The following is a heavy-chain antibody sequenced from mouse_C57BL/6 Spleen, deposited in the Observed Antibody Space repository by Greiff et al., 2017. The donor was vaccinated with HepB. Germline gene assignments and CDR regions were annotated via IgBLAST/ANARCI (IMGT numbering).Heavy chain of an antibody. V-gene: IGHV1-82*01. J-gene: IGHJ2*01. CDR1: GYAFSSSW. CDR2: IYPGDGDT. Sequence: VQLKESGPELVKPGASVKISCKASGYAFSSSWMNWVKQRPGKGLEWIGRIYPGDGDTNYNGKFKGKATLTADKSSSTAYMQLSSLTSEDSAVYFCAGWSFDYWGQGTTLTVSS. CDR3: AGWSFDY.